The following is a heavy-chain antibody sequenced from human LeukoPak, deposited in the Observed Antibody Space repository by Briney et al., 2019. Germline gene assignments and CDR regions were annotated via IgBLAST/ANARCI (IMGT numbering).Heavy chain of an antibody. CDR1: GFTVSSNY. J-gene: IGHJ3*02. Sequence: GGSLRLSCAASGFTVSSNYMSWVRQAPGKGLDWVSVIYSGGDIVTAKGRFTISRDNSKNTLYLQMNSLRPEDTAVYYCARGGGDDAFDIWGQGTMVTVSS. CDR3: ARGGGDDAFDI. V-gene: IGHV3-66*01. CDR2: IYSGG. D-gene: IGHD3-16*01.